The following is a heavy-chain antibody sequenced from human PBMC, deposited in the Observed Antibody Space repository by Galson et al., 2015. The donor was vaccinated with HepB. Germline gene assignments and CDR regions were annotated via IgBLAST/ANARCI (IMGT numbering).Heavy chain of an antibody. Sequence: SVKVSCKASGGTFSTYTVSWVRQAPGQGLEWMARIIPIFGTGNYPQKFQGRVTITADESTSTFYMELSSLRSEDTAVYYCAATHDWGKDYWGQGTLVNVSS. V-gene: IGHV1-69*13. J-gene: IGHJ4*02. CDR3: AATHDWGKDY. D-gene: IGHD2-21*01. CDR1: GGTFSTYT. CDR2: IIPIFGTG.